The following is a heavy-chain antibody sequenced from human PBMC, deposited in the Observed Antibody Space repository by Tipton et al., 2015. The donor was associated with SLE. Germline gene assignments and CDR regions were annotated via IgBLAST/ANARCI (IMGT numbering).Heavy chain of an antibody. CDR2: INHSGTT. Sequence: TLSLTCAVYGGSFSGYFWSWIRQLPDKGLEWTGEINHSGTTNCNPSLKSRVTISVDTSKNQFSLKLSSMTAADTAVYYCARGGSKHYDFWGRQMGPHAFDIWGQETKVTVSS. CDR1: GGSFSGYF. V-gene: IGHV4-34*01. D-gene: IGHD3-3*01. J-gene: IGHJ3*02. CDR3: ARGGSKHYDFWGRQMGPHAFDI.